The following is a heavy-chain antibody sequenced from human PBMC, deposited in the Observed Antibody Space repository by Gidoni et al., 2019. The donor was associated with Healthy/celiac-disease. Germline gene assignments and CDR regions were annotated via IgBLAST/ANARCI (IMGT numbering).Heavy chain of an antibody. CDR3: ASSPWVEPYYFDY. J-gene: IGHJ4*02. V-gene: IGHV3-21*01. D-gene: IGHD1-1*01. CDR2: ISSSSSYI. CDR1: GFTFRSYS. Sequence: EVQLVESGGGLVKPGGSLRLSCAASGFTFRSYSMNWVRQAPGKGLEWVSSISSSSSYIYYADSVKGRFTISRDNAKNSLYLQMNSLRAEDTAVYYCASSPWVEPYYFDYWGQGTLVTVSS.